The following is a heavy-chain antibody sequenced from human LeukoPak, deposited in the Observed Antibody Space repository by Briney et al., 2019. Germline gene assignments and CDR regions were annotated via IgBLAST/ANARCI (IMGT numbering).Heavy chain of an antibody. J-gene: IGHJ4*02. D-gene: IGHD3-22*01. Sequence: GGSLRLSCAASGFTVSDHYMSWVRQAPGQGLESVSLIYSGGTTLYADSVKGRFTISRDNSKNTLYLQMNSLRAEDTAVYYCAKTYYDSSGYYYDDPLDYWGQGTLVTVSS. V-gene: IGHV3-66*02. CDR1: GFTVSDHY. CDR3: AKTYYDSSGYYYDDPLDY. CDR2: IYSGGTT.